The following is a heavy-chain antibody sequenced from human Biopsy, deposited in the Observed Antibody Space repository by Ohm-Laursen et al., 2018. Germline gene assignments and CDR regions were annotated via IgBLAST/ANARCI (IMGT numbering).Heavy chain of an antibody. CDR3: ARDPLNGHKHFDY. Sequence: ASVKVSCKVSSYTFTDYNIHWMRQAPGQRLEWLGYINCKTGATNYAQKFQGTVTMTRDTSISTAYLALGSLRSADTAIYYCARDPLNGHKHFDYWGQGSLVTVSS. V-gene: IGHV1-2*02. D-gene: IGHD2-8*01. J-gene: IGHJ4*02. CDR2: INCKTGAT. CDR1: SYTFTDYN.